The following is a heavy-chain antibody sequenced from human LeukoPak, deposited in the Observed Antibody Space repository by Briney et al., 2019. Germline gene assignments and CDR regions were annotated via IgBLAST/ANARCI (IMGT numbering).Heavy chain of an antibody. D-gene: IGHD2-15*01. CDR2: IKQDGGEV. CDR1: GFTFSNYW. J-gene: IGHJ3*02. V-gene: IGHV3-7*01. Sequence: PGGSLRLSCAASGFTFSNYWMNWVRQAPGKGLEWVANIKQDGGEVYYVGSVKGQFTISRDSAKNSLHLQMNSLRAEDTAVYYCARGGSRFCSSCYSDAFDIWGQGTMVTVSS. CDR3: ARGGSRFCSSCYSDAFDI.